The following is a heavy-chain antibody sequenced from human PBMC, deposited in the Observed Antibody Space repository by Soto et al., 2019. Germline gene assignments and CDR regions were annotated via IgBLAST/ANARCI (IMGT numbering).Heavy chain of an antibody. Sequence: QVQLVQSGAEVKKPGASVKVSCKASGYTFTSYGISWVRQAPGQGLEWMGWISAYNGNTNYAQKLQGRVTMTTDTSTSTAYMELRSLRSDDTAVYYCARKTVIVGATNYSYGMDVWGQGTTVTVSS. D-gene: IGHD1-26*01. V-gene: IGHV1-18*01. CDR3: ARKTVIVGATNYSYGMDV. CDR1: GYTFTSYG. J-gene: IGHJ6*02. CDR2: ISAYNGNT.